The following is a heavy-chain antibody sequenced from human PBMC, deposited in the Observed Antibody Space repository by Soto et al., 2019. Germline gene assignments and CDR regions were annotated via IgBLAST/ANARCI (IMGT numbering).Heavy chain of an antibody. Sequence: SQTLSVTCAISGSSVSSNIAAWNCIRQSPSRGLEWLGRTYYRSKWYNDYAVSVKSRITINPDTSKNQFSLQLNSVTPEDTAVYYCARDRHSSSWSNYGMDVWGQGTTVTVSS. CDR2: TYYRSKWYN. CDR1: GSSVSSNIAA. CDR3: ARDRHSSSWSNYGMDV. V-gene: IGHV6-1*01. J-gene: IGHJ6*02. D-gene: IGHD6-13*01.